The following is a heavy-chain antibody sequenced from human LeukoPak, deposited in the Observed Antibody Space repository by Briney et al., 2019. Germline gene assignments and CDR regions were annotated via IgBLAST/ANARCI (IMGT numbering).Heavy chain of an antibody. D-gene: IGHD1-26*01. V-gene: IGHV1-69*06. CDR3: ARDPGTYTGSYYGLN. CDR1: GGTFDNYA. Sequence: SVKVSCKASGGTFDNYAIRWVRQAPGQGLEWMGGIIPMFGAANYAQKFQGRVTITADKSTSTAYMELSSLRSEDTAVYYCARDPGTYTGSYYGLNWGQGTLVTV. CDR2: IIPMFGAA. J-gene: IGHJ4*02.